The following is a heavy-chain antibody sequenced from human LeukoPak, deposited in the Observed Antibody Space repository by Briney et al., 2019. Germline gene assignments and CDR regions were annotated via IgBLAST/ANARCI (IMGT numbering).Heavy chain of an antibody. CDR3: ARALRWLTPDCTSPSCYENYFDP. V-gene: IGHV4-38-2*01. Sequence: SETLSLTCGVSGYSISSGYQLAWIRQSPGKGLDGIGSIYRNGSAHYNPSLKRRVTISVETSKNQFSLNMYSVTVADTAVYYCARALRWLTPDCTSPSCYENYFDPWGQGTLVTVSS. CDR1: GYSISSGYQ. J-gene: IGHJ5*02. D-gene: IGHD2-2*01. CDR2: IYRNGSA.